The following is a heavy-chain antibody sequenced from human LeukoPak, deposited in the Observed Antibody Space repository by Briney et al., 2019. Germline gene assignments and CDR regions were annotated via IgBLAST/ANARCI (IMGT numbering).Heavy chain of an antibody. CDR3: ARDGVSQSGYYYMDV. CDR1: GFTFSSYS. J-gene: IGHJ6*03. D-gene: IGHD3-10*01. Sequence: TGGSLRLSCAASGFTFSSYSMNWVRQAPGKGLEWVSSISSSSSYIYYADSVKGRFTISRDNAKNSLYLQMNSLRAEDTAVYYCARDGVSQSGYYYMDVWGKGTTVTVSS. CDR2: ISSSSSYI. V-gene: IGHV3-21*01.